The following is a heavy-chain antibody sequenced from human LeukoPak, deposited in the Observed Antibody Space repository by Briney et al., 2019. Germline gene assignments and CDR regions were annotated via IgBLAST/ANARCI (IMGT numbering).Heavy chain of an antibody. Sequence: ASVKVSCKTSGYTFTDYYMHWVRQAPGQGLEWMGWINPKTGGTNYAQRFQGRVTMTRDTSIRTAYMELNSLRSDDTAVYYCARARRPNTSFSGGWGQGTLVTVSS. V-gene: IGHV1-2*02. CDR3: ARARRPNTSFSGG. CDR2: INPKTGGT. CDR1: GYTFTDYY. D-gene: IGHD2-2*01. J-gene: IGHJ4*02.